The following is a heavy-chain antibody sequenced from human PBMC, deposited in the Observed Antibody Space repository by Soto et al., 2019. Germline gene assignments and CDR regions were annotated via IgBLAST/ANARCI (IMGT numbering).Heavy chain of an antibody. Sequence: QITLKEPGPTLVKPTQTLTLTCTFSGFSLSTSGVGVGWIRQPPGKALEWLALIYWDDDKRYSPSLKSRLTITKDTSKNQVVLTMTNMDPVDTATYYCAHRLDGQWDFDYWGQGTLVTVSS. CDR2: IYWDDDK. D-gene: IGHD2-8*01. CDR1: GFSLSTSGVG. V-gene: IGHV2-5*02. CDR3: AHRLDGQWDFDY. J-gene: IGHJ4*02.